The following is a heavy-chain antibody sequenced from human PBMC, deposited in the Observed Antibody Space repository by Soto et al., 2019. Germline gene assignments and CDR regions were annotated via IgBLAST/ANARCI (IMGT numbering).Heavy chain of an antibody. CDR3: AASCVGCGGFNYYGMDV. V-gene: IGHV4-34*01. CDR2: INHSGST. J-gene: IGHJ6*02. CDR1: GGSISSYY. Sequence: PSETLSLTRTVSGGSISSYYWSWIRQPPGKGLEWIGEINHSGSTNYNPSLKSRVTISVDTSKNQFSLKLSSVTAADTAVYYCAASCVGCGGFNYYGMDVWGQGTTVTVSS. D-gene: IGHD2-21*01.